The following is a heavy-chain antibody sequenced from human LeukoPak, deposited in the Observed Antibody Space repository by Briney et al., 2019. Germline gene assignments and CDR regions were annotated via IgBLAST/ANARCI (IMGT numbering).Heavy chain of an antibody. J-gene: IGHJ4*02. V-gene: IGHV3-48*01. D-gene: IGHD3-22*01. CDR3: ARGSTYYDSSGQVPFDY. Sequence: PEGSLRLSCAASGFTFSSYSMNWVRQAPGKGLEWGSYISGSSSTIYYADSVKGRFTISRDNGKNTLYLQMNSLRAEDTAVYYCARGSTYYDSSGQVPFDYWGQGTLVTVSS. CDR1: GFTFSSYS. CDR2: ISGSSSTI.